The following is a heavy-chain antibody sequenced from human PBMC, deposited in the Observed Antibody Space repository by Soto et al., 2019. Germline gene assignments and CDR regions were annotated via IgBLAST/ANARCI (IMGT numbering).Heavy chain of an antibody. V-gene: IGHV3-23*01. D-gene: IGHD4-17*01. CDR2: ISGSDGTK. Sequence: EVQLLESGGGLVQPGGSLRLSCAASGTTLSSYAMSWVRQAPGKGLEWVSSISGSDGTKIYADSVKGRFTISRDNSKNTPYLQMNSLRAEDTAVYYCAKVPIMATVTHYFDYWGQGTLVTVSS. J-gene: IGHJ4*02. CDR1: GTTLSSYA. CDR3: AKVPIMATVTHYFDY.